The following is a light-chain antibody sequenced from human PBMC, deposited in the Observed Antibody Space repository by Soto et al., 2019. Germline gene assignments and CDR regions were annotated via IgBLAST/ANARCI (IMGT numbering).Light chain of an antibody. V-gene: IGKV3-15*01. CDR2: GAS. Sequence: EIVMTQSPATLSVSPGERATLSCRASQSVSSNLAWYQQKPGQAPRLLSYGASTRATGIPARFSGSGSVTEFTLQISSLQSEDFAVYYCQQYNNWPPWTFGQGTKVEIK. CDR1: QSVSSN. J-gene: IGKJ1*01. CDR3: QQYNNWPPWT.